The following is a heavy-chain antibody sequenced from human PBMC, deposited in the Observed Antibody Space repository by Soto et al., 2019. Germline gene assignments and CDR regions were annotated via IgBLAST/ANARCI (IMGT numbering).Heavy chain of an antibody. J-gene: IGHJ4*02. CDR3: ARPYPSSIAARTLGDY. V-gene: IGHV1-8*01. Sequence: SVKVSCTAAADTFTIHDINWVRLATGEGLEWMGWMNPNSGNTGYAQKFKGRVTMTRNTSISTAYMELSSLRSEDTAVYYCARPYPSSIAARTLGDYWGQGTLVTI. D-gene: IGHD6-6*01. CDR2: MNPNSGNT. CDR1: ADTFTIHD.